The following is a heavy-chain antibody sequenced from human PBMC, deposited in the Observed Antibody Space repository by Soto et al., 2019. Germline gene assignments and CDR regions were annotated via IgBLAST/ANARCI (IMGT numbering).Heavy chain of an antibody. Sequence: GESLKISCKGSGYSFTSYWIGWVRQMPGKGLEWMGIIYPGDSDTRYSPSFQGQVTISADKSISTAYLQWSSLKASDTAMYYCARSHRSGSYYYYGMDVWGQGTTVTVSS. CDR3: ARSHRSGSYYYYGMDV. CDR2: IYPGDSDT. J-gene: IGHJ6*02. CDR1: GYSFTSYW. D-gene: IGHD1-26*01. V-gene: IGHV5-51*01.